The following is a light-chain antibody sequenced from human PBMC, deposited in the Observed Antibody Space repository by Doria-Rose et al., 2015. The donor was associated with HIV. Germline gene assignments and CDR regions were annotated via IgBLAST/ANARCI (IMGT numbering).Light chain of an antibody. CDR2: GNN. Sequence: PPSVSGAPGQRVTISCTGSSSNIGAGYDVHWYQQFPGTAPKLLIYGNNNRPSGVPDRFSGSNSGTSASLAITGLQAEDEADYHCQSYDSSLTHVVFGGGTKLTVL. CDR3: QSYDSSLTHVV. J-gene: IGLJ2*01. CDR1: SSNIGAGYD. V-gene: IGLV1-40*01.